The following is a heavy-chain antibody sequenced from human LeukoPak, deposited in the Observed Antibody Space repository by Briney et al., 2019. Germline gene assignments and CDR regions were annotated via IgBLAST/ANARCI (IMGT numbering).Heavy chain of an antibody. CDR2: ISCDGSNK. CDR1: GFTFNNYG. V-gene: IGHV3-30*03. J-gene: IGHJ4*02. CDR3: ARDEYDIVVVTAMIDY. Sequence: PGKSLRLSCAASGFTFNNYGMHWVRQAPGKGLEWVAVISCDGSNKYYADSVKGRFTISRDNSKNTLYLQMNSLRAEDTAVYYCARDEYDIVVVTAMIDYWGQGTLVTVSS. D-gene: IGHD2-21*02.